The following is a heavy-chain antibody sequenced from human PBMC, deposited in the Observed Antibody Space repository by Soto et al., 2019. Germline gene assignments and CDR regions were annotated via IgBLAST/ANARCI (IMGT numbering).Heavy chain of an antibody. J-gene: IGHJ6*02. CDR2: IYYSGST. CDR3: ARRGYGPGFPYYYGMDV. CDR1: GGSISSYY. V-gene: IGHV4-59*01. Sequence: SETLSLTCTVSGGSISSYYWSWLRQPPGKGREWIGYIYYSGSTNYNPSLKSRVTMSVDTPKNQFSLKLSSVTAADTAVYYCARRGYGPGFPYYYGMDVWGQGTTVTVSS. D-gene: IGHD3-10*01.